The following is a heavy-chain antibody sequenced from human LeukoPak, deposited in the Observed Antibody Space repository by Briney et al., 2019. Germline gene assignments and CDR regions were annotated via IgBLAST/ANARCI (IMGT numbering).Heavy chain of an antibody. V-gene: IGHV3-74*01. CDR1: GFTFSNYW. CDR2: INSDGINT. J-gene: IGHJ4*02. Sequence: GGSLRLSCAASGFTFSNYWMHWVRQAPGKGLVWVSRINSDGINTSYADSVKGRFTISRDNSKNTLYLQMNSLRAEDTAVYYCAKSRLVDYWGQGTLVTVSS. CDR3: AKSRLVDY. D-gene: IGHD2-15*01.